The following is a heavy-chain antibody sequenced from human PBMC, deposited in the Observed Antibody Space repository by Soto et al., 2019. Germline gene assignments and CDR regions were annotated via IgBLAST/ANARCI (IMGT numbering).Heavy chain of an antibody. D-gene: IGHD6-13*01. CDR2: IYYSGST. Sequence: EWLSRAGPVSGGSISSYYWSWIRQPPGKGLEWIGYIYYSGSTNYNPSLKSRVTISVDTSKNQFSLKLSSVTAADTAVYYCAREYSSSWYNWFDPWGQGTLVTVYS. CDR3: AREYSSSWYNWFDP. CDR1: GGSISSYY. V-gene: IGHV4-59*01. J-gene: IGHJ5*02.